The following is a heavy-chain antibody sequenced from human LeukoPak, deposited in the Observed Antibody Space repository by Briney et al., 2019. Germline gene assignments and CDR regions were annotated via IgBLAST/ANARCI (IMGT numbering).Heavy chain of an antibody. Sequence: ASVKVSCKASGYTFTGYYMHWVRQATGQGLEWMGWINPNSGGTNYAQKFQGRVTMTRDMSTSTVYMELSSLRSEDTAVYYCARDYDILTGYQFDYWGKGTLVTVSS. CDR2: INPNSGGT. D-gene: IGHD3-9*01. V-gene: IGHV1-2*02. CDR1: GYTFTGYY. CDR3: ARDYDILTGYQFDY. J-gene: IGHJ4*02.